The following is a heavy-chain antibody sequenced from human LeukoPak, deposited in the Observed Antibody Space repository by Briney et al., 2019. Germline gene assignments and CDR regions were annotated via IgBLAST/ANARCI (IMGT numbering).Heavy chain of an antibody. CDR2: INHSGGT. CDR1: GGSFSGYY. D-gene: IGHD3-22*01. CDR3: ARWAYDSSGYLFQH. Sequence: SETLSLTCAVYGGSFSGYYWSWIRQPPGKGLEWIGEINHSGGTNYNPSLKSRVTISVDTSKNQFSLKLSSVTAADTAVYYCARWAYDSSGYLFQHWGQGTLVTVSS. V-gene: IGHV4-34*01. J-gene: IGHJ1*01.